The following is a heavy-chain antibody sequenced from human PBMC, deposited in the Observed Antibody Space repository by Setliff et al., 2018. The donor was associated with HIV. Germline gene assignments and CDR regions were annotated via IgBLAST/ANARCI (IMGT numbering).Heavy chain of an antibody. CDR2: IIPIFGTA. D-gene: IGHD3-9*01. CDR1: GGTFSSYA. Sequence: SVKVSCKASGGTFSSYAISWVRQAPGQGLEWMGGIIPIFGTANYAQKFQGRVTITADESTSTAYMELISLKFDDTAVYYCARTHFDWLLRFDYWGQGTLVTVSS. V-gene: IGHV1-69*13. CDR3: ARTHFDWLLRFDY. J-gene: IGHJ4*02.